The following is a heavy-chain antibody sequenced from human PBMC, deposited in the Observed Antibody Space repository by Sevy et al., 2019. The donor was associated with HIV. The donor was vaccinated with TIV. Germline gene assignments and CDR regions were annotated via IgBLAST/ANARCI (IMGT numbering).Heavy chain of an antibody. J-gene: IGHJ4*02. D-gene: IGHD3-10*01. CDR2: MNPNSGET. CDR1: GYTFTNYE. CDR3: ARDEQRPYYYGSGNMGH. V-gene: IGHV1-8*01. Sequence: ASVKVSCKASGYTFTNYEINWVRQATGQGLEWMGRMNPNSGETGYAPQFHGRVTMTRNTSLKIAYMELSSLTSDDTAMSYCARDEQRPYYYGSGNMGHWGQGTLVTVSS.